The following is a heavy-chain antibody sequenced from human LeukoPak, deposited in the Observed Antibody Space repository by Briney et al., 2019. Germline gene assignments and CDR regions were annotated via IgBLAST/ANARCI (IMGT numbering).Heavy chain of an antibody. CDR2: ISYDGSNK. D-gene: IGHD1-26*01. J-gene: IGHJ4*02. V-gene: IGHV3-30*18. CDR1: GFTFSHYG. CDR3: AKDRSGSYDHFDY. Sequence: GSLRLSCAASGFTFSHYGMHWVRQAPGKGLEGVTLISYDGSNKKYADSVKGRFTISRDNSKNTLYLQMNSLRGEDTAVYYCAKDRSGSYDHFDYWGQGTRVTVSS.